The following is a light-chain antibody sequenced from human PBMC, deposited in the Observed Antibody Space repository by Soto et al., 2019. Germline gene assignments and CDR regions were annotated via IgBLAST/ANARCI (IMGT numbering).Light chain of an antibody. CDR2: RAS. J-gene: IGKJ1*01. Sequence: DIQLTQSPSFLSASVGDRVTITCRASQSISSWLAWYQQKPGKTPKLLIYRASNLESGAPSRFSGSGSGTEFTLTISSLQPDDFATYYCQQYKDYETFGQGTKVDIK. CDR1: QSISSW. V-gene: IGKV1-5*03. CDR3: QQYKDYET.